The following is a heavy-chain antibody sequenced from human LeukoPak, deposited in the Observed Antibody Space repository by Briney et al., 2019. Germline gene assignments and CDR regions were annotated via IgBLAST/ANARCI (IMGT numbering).Heavy chain of an antibody. V-gene: IGHV3-7*01. CDR1: GFTFPIYW. CDR2: IKQDGSEK. Sequence: GGSLRLSCAASGFTFPIYWMTWVRQAPGKGLEWVANIKQDGSEKYYVDSVKGRFTISRDNAKNSLYLQMNSLRAEDTAVYYCARDSSHTGSGSYQPWGQGTLVTVSS. CDR3: ARDSSHTGSGSYQP. D-gene: IGHD3-10*01. J-gene: IGHJ5*02.